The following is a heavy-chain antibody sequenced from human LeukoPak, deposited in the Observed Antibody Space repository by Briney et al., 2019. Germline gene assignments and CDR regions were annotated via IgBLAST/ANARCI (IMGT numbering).Heavy chain of an antibody. Sequence: GGSLRLSCAASGFTFSSYGMHWVRQAPGKGLEWAAVISYDGSNKYYADSVKGRFTISRDNSKNTLYLQMNSLRAEDTAVYYCAKAPGRFLEWFPHDYWGQGTLVTVSS. D-gene: IGHD3-3*01. CDR3: AKAPGRFLEWFPHDY. V-gene: IGHV3-30*18. CDR1: GFTFSSYG. J-gene: IGHJ4*02. CDR2: ISYDGSNK.